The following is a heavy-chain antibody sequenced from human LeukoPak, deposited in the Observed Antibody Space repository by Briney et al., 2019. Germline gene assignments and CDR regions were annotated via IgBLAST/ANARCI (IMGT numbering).Heavy chain of an antibody. D-gene: IGHD6-13*01. J-gene: IGHJ4*02. CDR2: IYYSGST. V-gene: IGHV4-59*01. CDR1: GGSISSYY. Sequence: SETLSLTCTVSGGSISSYYWSWIRQPPGKGLEWIGYIYYSGSTNYNPSLKSRVTISVDTSKNQFSLKLSSVTAADTAVYYCAKDLAAADLGVDYWGQGTPVTVSS. CDR3: AKDLAAADLGVDY.